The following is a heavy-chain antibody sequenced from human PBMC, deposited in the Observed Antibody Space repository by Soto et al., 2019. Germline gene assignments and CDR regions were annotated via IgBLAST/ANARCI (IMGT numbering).Heavy chain of an antibody. CDR2: INHSGST. J-gene: IGHJ5*02. Sequence: SETLSLTCAVYGGSFSGYYWSWIRQPPGKGLEWIGEINHSGSTNYNPSLKSRVTISVDTSKNQFSLKLSSVTAADTAVYYCASTRILAGYYNWFDPWSQGTLVTVSS. CDR1: GGSFSGYY. V-gene: IGHV4-34*01. D-gene: IGHD3-9*01. CDR3: ASTRILAGYYNWFDP.